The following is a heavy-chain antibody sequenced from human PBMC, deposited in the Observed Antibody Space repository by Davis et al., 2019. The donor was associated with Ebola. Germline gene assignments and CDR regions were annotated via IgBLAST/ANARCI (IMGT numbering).Heavy chain of an antibody. J-gene: IGHJ6*02. CDR1: GYTFTSYG. D-gene: IGHD5-24*01. V-gene: IGHV1-18*01. CDR2: ISAYNGNT. CDR3: ASGGVDGYITSGDYYYGMDV. Sequence: ASVKVSCKASGYTFTSYGISWVRQAPGQGLEWMGWISAYNGNTNYAQKLQGRVTITADESTSTAYMELSSLRSEDTAVYYCASGGVDGYITSGDYYYGMDVWGQGTTVTVSS.